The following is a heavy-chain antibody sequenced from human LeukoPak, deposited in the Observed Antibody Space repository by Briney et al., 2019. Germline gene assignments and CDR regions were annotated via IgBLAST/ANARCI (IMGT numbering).Heavy chain of an antibody. Sequence: ASVKVSCKASGYTFTSYGVSCVRQAPGQGREWMGWISAYNGNTNYAQKLQGRVTMTTDTSTSTAYMELRSLRSEDTAVYYCARRGRLAYCGGDCYSTPDYYYYYMDVWGKGTTVTISS. V-gene: IGHV1-18*01. CDR1: GYTFTSYG. CDR2: ISAYNGNT. J-gene: IGHJ6*03. D-gene: IGHD2-21*01. CDR3: ARRGRLAYCGGDCYSTPDYYYYYMDV.